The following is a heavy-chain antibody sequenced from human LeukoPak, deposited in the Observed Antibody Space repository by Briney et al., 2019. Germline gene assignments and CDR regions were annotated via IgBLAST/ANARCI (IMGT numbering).Heavy chain of an antibody. D-gene: IGHD2-2*01. CDR2: INHSGST. V-gene: IGHV4-34*01. CDR1: GGSLSGYY. J-gene: IGHJ6*02. CDR3: ASGPAPFYYGMDV. Sequence: PSETLSLTCAVYGGSLSGYYWSWIRQPPGKGLEWIGEINHSGSTNYNPSLKSRVTISVDTSKNQFSLKLSSVTAADTAVYYCASGPAPFYYGMDVWGQGTTVTVSS.